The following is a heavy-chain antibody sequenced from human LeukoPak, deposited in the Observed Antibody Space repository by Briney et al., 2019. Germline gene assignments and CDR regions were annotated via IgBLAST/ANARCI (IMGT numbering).Heavy chain of an antibody. D-gene: IGHD5-24*01. Sequence: PSETLSLTCTVSGGSISSYYWSWIRQPPGKGLEWIGYIYYSGSTNYNPSLKSRVTISVDTSKNQFSLKLSSVTAADTAVYYCARSFRDRDPYYFDYWGQGTLVTVSS. V-gene: IGHV4-59*01. J-gene: IGHJ4*02. CDR3: ARSFRDRDPYYFDY. CDR1: GGSISSYY. CDR2: IYYSGST.